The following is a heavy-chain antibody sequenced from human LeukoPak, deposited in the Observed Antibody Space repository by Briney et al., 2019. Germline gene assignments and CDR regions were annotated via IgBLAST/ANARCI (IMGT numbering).Heavy chain of an antibody. CDR1: GYTFTSYG. Sequence: ASVKVSCKASGYTFTSYGISWVRQAPGQGLEWMGWISAYNGNTNYAQKLQGRVTMTTDTSTSTAYMELRSLRSDDTAVCYCARDDRWELLRHAGFVYWGQGTLVTVSS. V-gene: IGHV1-18*01. J-gene: IGHJ4*02. CDR2: ISAYNGNT. D-gene: IGHD1-26*01. CDR3: ARDDRWELLRHAGFVY.